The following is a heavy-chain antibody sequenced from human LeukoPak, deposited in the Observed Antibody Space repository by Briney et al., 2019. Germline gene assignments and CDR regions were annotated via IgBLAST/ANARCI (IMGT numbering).Heavy chain of an antibody. Sequence: PGGSLRLSCAASGFTFSSYAMSWVRQAPGKGLEWVSAISGSNGRTYYADPAKGRFTISRDYSKNTLYLQMNSLRAEDTALYYCAREPAGYAFFEDWGQGTLVTVSS. V-gene: IGHV3-23*01. D-gene: IGHD3-9*01. J-gene: IGHJ4*02. CDR1: GFTFSSYA. CDR3: AREPAGYAFFED. CDR2: ISGSNGRT.